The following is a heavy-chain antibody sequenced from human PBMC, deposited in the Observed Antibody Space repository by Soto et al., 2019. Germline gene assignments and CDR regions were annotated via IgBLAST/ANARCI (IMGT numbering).Heavy chain of an antibody. D-gene: IGHD5-12*01. CDR1: GYTFTSYD. V-gene: IGHV1-18*01. J-gene: IGHJ4*02. CDR3: ARDSGGYDYSYYFDY. CDR2: ISAFNGNT. Sequence: ASVKVSCKASGYTFTSYDINWVRQATGQGLEWMGWISAFNGNTNYAQKLQGRVTMTTDTSTSTAYMELRSLRSDDTAVYYCARDSGGYDYSYYFDYWGQGTLVTVSS.